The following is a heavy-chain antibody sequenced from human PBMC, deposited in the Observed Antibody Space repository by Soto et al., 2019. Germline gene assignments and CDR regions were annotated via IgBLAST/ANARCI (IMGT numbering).Heavy chain of an antibody. V-gene: IGHV3-30-3*01. CDR3: ARSRSDAFDI. Sequence: GGSLRLSCAASGFTFSSYAMHWVRQAPGKGLEWVAVISYDGSNKYYADSVKGRFTISRDNSKNTLYLQMNSLRAEDTAVYYCARSRSDAFDIWGQGTMVTVSS. CDR2: ISYDGSNK. J-gene: IGHJ3*02. D-gene: IGHD6-6*01. CDR1: GFTFSSYA.